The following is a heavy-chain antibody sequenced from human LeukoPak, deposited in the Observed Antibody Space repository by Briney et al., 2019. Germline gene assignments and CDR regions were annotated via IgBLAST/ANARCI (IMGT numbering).Heavy chain of an antibody. Sequence: PSETLSLTCTVSGGSISSSSYYWGWIRQPPGKGLEWIGRIYTSGSTNYNPSLKSRVTISVDTSKNQFSLKLSSVTAADTAVYYCARELAYFDWLLGSFDYWGQGTLVTVSS. CDR3: ARELAYFDWLLGSFDY. CDR1: GGSISSSSYY. J-gene: IGHJ4*02. V-gene: IGHV4-39*07. D-gene: IGHD3-9*01. CDR2: IYTSGST.